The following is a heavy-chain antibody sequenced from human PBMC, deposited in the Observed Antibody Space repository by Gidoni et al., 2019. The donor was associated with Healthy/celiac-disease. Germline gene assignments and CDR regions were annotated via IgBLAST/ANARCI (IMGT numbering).Heavy chain of an antibody. CDR1: GFSLSNARMG. V-gene: IGHV2-26*01. CDR2: IFSNDEK. J-gene: IGHJ6*03. CDR3: ARIREGTRILYPILNYYYYYMDV. Sequence: QVTLKESGPVLVKPTETLTLTCTVSGFSLSNARMGVSWIRQPPGKALEWLAHIFSNDEKSYSTSLKSRLTISKDTSKSQVVLTMTNMDPVDTATYYCARIREGTRILYPILNYYYYYMDVWGKGTTVTVSS. D-gene: IGHD2-8*01.